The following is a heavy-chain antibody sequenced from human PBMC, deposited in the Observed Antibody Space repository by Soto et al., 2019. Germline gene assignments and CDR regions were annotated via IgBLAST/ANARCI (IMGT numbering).Heavy chain of an antibody. Sequence: QAQLVESGGGVVQPGGSLRLSCVASGFSLYSYVIHWVRQTPGKGLQWVAVISIDGTRTYYADSVKGRFTVSTDNSKNTQYLQMYGLTIEYTAIYYCVRDLVSSDLAPWGQGTLVTVAS. D-gene: IGHD6-19*01. CDR3: VRDLVSSDLAP. CDR1: GFSLYSYV. CDR2: ISIDGTRT. J-gene: IGHJ5*02. V-gene: IGHV3-30*01.